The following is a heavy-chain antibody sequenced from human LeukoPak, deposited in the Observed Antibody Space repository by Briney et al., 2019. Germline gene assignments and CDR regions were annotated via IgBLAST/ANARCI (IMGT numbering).Heavy chain of an antibody. CDR1: GFTFSSYA. J-gene: IGHJ4*02. D-gene: IGHD3-22*01. CDR2: ISGSGGST. CDR3: ALNYYDSSGYSTPFDY. Sequence: GGSLRLSCAASGFTFSSYAMSWVRQAPGKGLEWVSAISGSGGSTYYADSVKGRFTISRDNSKNTLYLQMNSLRAEDTAVYYCALNYYDSSGYSTPFDYWGQGTLVTVSS. V-gene: IGHV3-23*01.